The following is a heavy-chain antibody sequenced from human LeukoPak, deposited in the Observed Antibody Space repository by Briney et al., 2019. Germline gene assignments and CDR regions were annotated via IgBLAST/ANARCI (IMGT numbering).Heavy chain of an antibody. D-gene: IGHD2-2*01. Sequence: GASVKVSCKASGYTFTSYGISWVRQAPGQGLEWMGWINPNSGGTNYAQKFQGRVTMTRDTSISTAYMELSRLRSDDTAVYYCARLQDQLTSRPDAFDIWGQGTMVTVSS. J-gene: IGHJ3*02. CDR3: ARLQDQLTSRPDAFDI. CDR2: INPNSGGT. V-gene: IGHV1-2*02. CDR1: GYTFTSYG.